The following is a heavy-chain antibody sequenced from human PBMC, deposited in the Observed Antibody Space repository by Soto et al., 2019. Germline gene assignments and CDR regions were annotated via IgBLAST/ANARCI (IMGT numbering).Heavy chain of an antibody. CDR3: ATYLSTITFGGVIND. CDR1: GYTLTEIS. CDR2: FDPEDGET. J-gene: IGHJ4*02. Sequence: QVQLVQSGAEVKKPGASVKVSCKVSGYTLTEISMYWVRQAPGRGLEWMGGFDPEDGETIYAQKFQGRVTMTEDRSTDTAYMELSSLRSEDTAVYYCATYLSTITFGGVINDWGQGTLVTVSS. V-gene: IGHV1-24*01. D-gene: IGHD3-16*01.